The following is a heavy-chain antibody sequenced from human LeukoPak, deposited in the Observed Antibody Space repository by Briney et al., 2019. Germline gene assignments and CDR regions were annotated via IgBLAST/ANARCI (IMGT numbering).Heavy chain of an antibody. CDR2: IYSGGST. CDR3: ASQTTVKYYFDY. D-gene: IGHD4-17*01. Sequence: GGSLRLSCAASGFXVSSNYISWVRQAPGKGLEWVSLIYSGGSTYYADSVKGRFTISRDNSKNTLYLQLNSLRGEDTAVYYCASQTTVKYYFDYWGQGTLVTVSS. CDR1: GFXVSSNY. V-gene: IGHV3-53*01. J-gene: IGHJ4*02.